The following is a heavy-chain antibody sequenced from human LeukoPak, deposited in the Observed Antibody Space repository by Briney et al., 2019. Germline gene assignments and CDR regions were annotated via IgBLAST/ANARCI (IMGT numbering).Heavy chain of an antibody. CDR2: INYSGTT. CDR3: ARDPIHRDDYNAE. CDR1: GPSIGSFY. V-gene: IGHV4-59*01. D-gene: IGHD5-24*01. J-gene: IGHJ4*02. Sequence: SETLSLTCSVSGPSIGSFYLSWIRQPPGRGLEWVGSINYSGTTNYNPSLKSRVTMSIDTSKNQVSLKLNSVTAADTAVYYCARDPIHRDDYNAEWGQGVLVSVSS.